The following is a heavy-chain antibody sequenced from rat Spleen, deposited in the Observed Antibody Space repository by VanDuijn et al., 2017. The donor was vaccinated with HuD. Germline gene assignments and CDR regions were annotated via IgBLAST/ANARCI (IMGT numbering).Heavy chain of an antibody. J-gene: IGHJ4*01. Sequence: QVQLKESGPGLVQPSQTLSLTCTVSGFSLSNYGVIWVRQPPGKGLEWIAAILSGGSTYYNSVFKSRLSISRDTSKSQVFLKMNSLQTEDIATYYCARDRGYPADVMDAWGQGASVTVSS. V-gene: IGHV2S8*01. CDR3: ARDRGYPADVMDA. D-gene: IGHD1-4*01. CDR1: GFSLSNYG. CDR2: ILSGGST.